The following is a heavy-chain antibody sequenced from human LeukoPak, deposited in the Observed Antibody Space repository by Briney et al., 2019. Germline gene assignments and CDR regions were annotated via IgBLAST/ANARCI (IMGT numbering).Heavy chain of an antibody. D-gene: IGHD1-14*01. CDR3: ARHWVSEPELIDY. CDR2: INHSGST. Sequence: SETLSLTCAVYGGSFSGYYWSWIRQPPGKGLEWIGEINHSGSTNYNPSLKSRVTISVDTSKNQFSLKLSSVTAADTAVYYCARHWVSEPELIDYWGQGTLVTVSS. V-gene: IGHV4-34*01. CDR1: GGSFSGYY. J-gene: IGHJ4*02.